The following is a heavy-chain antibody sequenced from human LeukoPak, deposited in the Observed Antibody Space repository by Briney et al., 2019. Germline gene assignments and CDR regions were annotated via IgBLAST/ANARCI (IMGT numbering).Heavy chain of an antibody. CDR1: GFTFSSYA. J-gene: IGHJ4*02. CDR3: AKGYYYDSSGYFYYFDY. D-gene: IGHD3-22*01. CDR2: ISGSGGST. V-gene: IGHV3-23*01. Sequence: PGGSLRLSCAASGFTFSSYAMSWVRQAPGKGLEWVSAISGSGGSTYYADSVKGRLTISRDSSKNTLYLQMNSLRDEDTAVYYCAKGYYYDSSGYFYYFDYWGQGTLVTVSS.